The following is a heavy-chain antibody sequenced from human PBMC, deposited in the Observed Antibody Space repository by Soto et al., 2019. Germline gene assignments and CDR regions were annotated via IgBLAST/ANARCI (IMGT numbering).Heavy chain of an antibody. J-gene: IGHJ4*02. V-gene: IGHV3-30*03. Sequence: LRLSCAASDLDFSSCGIHWVRQAPGKGLEWVAASSYDGRETFYADSAKGRFTVSKEMSKNTAFLQMNALRHEDTAVYFCARDSGWPILNFDNWGQGTPVTVS. D-gene: IGHD3-10*01. CDR3: ARDSGWPILNFDN. CDR2: SSYDGRET. CDR1: DLDFSSCG.